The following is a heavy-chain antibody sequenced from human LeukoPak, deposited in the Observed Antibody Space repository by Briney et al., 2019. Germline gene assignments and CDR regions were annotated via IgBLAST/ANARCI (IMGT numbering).Heavy chain of an antibody. CDR2: IKQDGFTK. CDR3: ARVEFGEYSSYFDD. V-gene: IGHV3-7*01. J-gene: IGHJ4*02. CDR1: GFTFSSYA. D-gene: IGHD3-10*01. Sequence: GGSLRLSCAASGFTFSSYAMHWVRQAPGKGLEWVANIKQDGFTKYYVDSVRGRFTISRDSAKNSLSLQMNSLRAEDTAVYYCARVEFGEYSSYFDDWGQGTLVTVSS.